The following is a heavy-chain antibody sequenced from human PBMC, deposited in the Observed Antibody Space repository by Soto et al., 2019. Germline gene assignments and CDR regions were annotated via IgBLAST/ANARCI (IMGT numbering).Heavy chain of an antibody. V-gene: IGHV3-23*01. J-gene: IGHJ4*02. Sequence: PGGSLRLSCAASGFTFSTYAMSWVRQAPGKGLEWVAGISASGDNSYYADSVKGRLTISRDNSKGTLYLQMNNLRAEDTAVYYCADGGEWSFNFVYWGQGTLVTVSS. CDR3: ADGGEWSFNFVY. CDR1: GFTFSTYA. D-gene: IGHD3-3*01. CDR2: ISASGDNS.